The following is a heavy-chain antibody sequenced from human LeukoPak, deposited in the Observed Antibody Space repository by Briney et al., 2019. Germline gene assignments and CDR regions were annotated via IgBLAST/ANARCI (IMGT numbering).Heavy chain of an antibody. D-gene: IGHD6-13*01. J-gene: IGHJ4*02. CDR1: EFIFSDYW. V-gene: IGHV3-23*01. CDR3: ARVIRAAPGKGYFDY. Sequence: GGSLRLSCVASEFIFSDYWMSWVRQAPGKGLEWASSISGSGGSTYHADSVKGRFTISRDSSKNTLYLQMNSLRAEDTAIYYCARVIRAAPGKGYFDYWGQGTLVTVSS. CDR2: ISGSGGST.